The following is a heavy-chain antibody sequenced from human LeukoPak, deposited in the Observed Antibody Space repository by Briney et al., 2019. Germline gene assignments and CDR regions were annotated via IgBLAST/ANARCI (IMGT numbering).Heavy chain of an antibody. J-gene: IGHJ4*02. CDR3: ARVRAGVTMVRGVIEAHFDY. CDR1: GFTFSSYE. Sequence: GGSLRLPCAASGFTFSSYEMNWVRQAPGKGLEWVSYISSSGSTIYYADSVKGRFTISRDNAKNSLYLQMNSLRAEDTAVYYCARVRAGVTMVRGVIEAHFDYWGQGTLVTVSS. D-gene: IGHD3-10*01. V-gene: IGHV3-48*03. CDR2: ISSSGSTI.